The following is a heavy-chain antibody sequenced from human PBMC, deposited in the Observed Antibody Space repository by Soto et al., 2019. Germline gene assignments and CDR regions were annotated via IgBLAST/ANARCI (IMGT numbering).Heavy chain of an antibody. CDR1: GFTVSGNS. CDR2: IYSSGST. CDR3: AGGPSRGYSYGYGVY. J-gene: IGHJ4*02. D-gene: IGHD5-18*01. Sequence: HPXGSLRLSCAASGFTVSGNSMSWVRQAPGKGLEWVSVIYSSGSTYYADSVKGRFTISRDNSKNTVYLQMNSLRAEDTAVYYCAGGPSRGYSYGYGVYWGQGPLVTVSS. V-gene: IGHV3-53*01.